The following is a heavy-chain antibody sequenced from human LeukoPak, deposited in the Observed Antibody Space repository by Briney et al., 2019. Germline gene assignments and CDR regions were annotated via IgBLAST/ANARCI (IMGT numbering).Heavy chain of an antibody. CDR3: AANSGGTADY. Sequence: SETLSLTCTVSGGSISTYHWNWFRQPPGKGLEIIGYIYSSGTTDSNPSLKSQVTISIDTSRNQFSLKLTSVTAADTAVYYCAANSGGTADYWGQGTLVTVSS. V-gene: IGHV4-59*01. CDR2: IYSSGTT. D-gene: IGHD2/OR15-2a*01. CDR1: GGSISTYH. J-gene: IGHJ4*02.